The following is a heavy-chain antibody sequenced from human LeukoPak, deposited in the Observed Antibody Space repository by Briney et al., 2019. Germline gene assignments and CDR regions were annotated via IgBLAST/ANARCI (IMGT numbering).Heavy chain of an antibody. J-gene: IGHJ3*02. D-gene: IGHD3-3*01. V-gene: IGHV1-18*01. CDR1: GYTFTSYG. CDR2: ISSYNGNT. Sequence: ASVKVSXKASGYTFTSYGISWVRQAPGQGLEWVGWISSYNGNTKYAEEFQGRVTMTTDTSTSTVYMELGSLTSDDTAVYYCVRDRRSVGGAAYAFDIWGQGTMVAVSS. CDR3: VRDRRSVGGAAYAFDI.